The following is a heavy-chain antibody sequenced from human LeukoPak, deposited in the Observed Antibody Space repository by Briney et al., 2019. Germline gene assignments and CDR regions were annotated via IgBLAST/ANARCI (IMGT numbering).Heavy chain of an antibody. V-gene: IGHV1-2*02. D-gene: IGHD1-14*01. J-gene: IGHJ4*02. CDR1: GDTFTGDY. CDR2: INPNSGCK. Sequence: ASVKVSCKSSGDTFTGDYMHWGRHAPGHGLEWMWEINPNSGCKGYAQKSQDRVTMTRDTSISTAYMELSRLRSDDTAVYYCASEIPGLGGPNLLVDYWGQGQVVLVSS. CDR3: ASEIPGLGGPNLLVDY.